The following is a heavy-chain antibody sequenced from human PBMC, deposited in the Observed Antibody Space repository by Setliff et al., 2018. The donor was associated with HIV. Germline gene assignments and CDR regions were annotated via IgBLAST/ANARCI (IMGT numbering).Heavy chain of an antibody. V-gene: IGHV1-69*10. CDR3: AGQHGRFSGDYFDY. Sequence: ASVKVSCKASGGTFSSYAISWVRQAPGQGLEWMGGIIPILGIANYAQKFRGRVTITADESTSTAYMELSSLRSEDTAVYYCAGQHGRFSGDYFDYWGQGTLVTVSS. J-gene: IGHJ4*02. D-gene: IGHD2-21*01. CDR1: GGTFSSYA. CDR2: IIPILGIA.